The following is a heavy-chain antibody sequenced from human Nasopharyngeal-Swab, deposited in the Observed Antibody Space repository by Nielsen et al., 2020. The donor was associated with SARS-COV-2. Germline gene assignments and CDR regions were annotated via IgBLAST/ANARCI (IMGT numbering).Heavy chain of an antibody. V-gene: IGHV3-23*01. J-gene: IGHJ4*02. CDR2: ISGSGNT. D-gene: IGHD6-25*01. Sequence: GGSLKISCEASGFTFRDHAMTWVRQAPGKGLEWVSTISGSGNTHYADSVKGRFTISRDNSKNTVFLQMNSLRAEDTAIYSCASWAGSSRDYYGPLDYWGQGNLVTVSS. CDR1: GFTFRDHA. CDR3: ASWAGSSRDYYGPLDY.